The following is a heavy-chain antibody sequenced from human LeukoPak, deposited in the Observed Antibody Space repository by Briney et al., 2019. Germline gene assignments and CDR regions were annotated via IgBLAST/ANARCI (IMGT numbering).Heavy chain of an antibody. CDR3: ARAGNYYFDL. Sequence: GGSLRLSCAASGFTFSSSWTHWVRHGPGKGLVWVARMNADGRTINYAGSVKGRFTISRDNAKNTLYLQMNSLRSEDAAVYYCARAGNYYFDLWGRGTQVTVSS. V-gene: IGHV3-74*01. J-gene: IGHJ2*01. CDR2: MNADGRTI. CDR1: GFTFSSSW. D-gene: IGHD1-7*01.